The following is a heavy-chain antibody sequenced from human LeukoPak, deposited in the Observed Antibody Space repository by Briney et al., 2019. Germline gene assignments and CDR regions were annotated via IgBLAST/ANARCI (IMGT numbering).Heavy chain of an antibody. J-gene: IGHJ4*02. CDR1: GFTFSSYS. V-gene: IGHV3-48*01. CDR3: AREGYYYDSTGYTYYFDY. D-gene: IGHD3-22*01. CDR2: ISSSSSIE. Sequence: QPGGSLRLSCAASGFTFSSYSMNWVRQAPGKGLEWVSYISSSSSIEYYADSVKGRFTISRDNAKNSLYLQMNSLRAEDTAVYYCAREGYYYDSTGYTYYFDYWGQGTLVTVSS.